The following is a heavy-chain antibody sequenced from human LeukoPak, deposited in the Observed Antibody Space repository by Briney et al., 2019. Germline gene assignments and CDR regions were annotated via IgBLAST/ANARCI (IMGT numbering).Heavy chain of an antibody. V-gene: IGHV1-2*02. CDR2: INPSSGGT. J-gene: IGHJ4*02. D-gene: IGHD1-1*01. Sequence: ASVKVSCKASGYTFTGYYMHWVRQAPGQGLEWMGWINPSSGGTNYAQKFQGRVTMTRDTSISTAYMELSRLRSDDTAVYYCARDRRVRTLLDYWGQGTLVTVSS. CDR3: ARDRRVRTLLDY. CDR1: GYTFTGYY.